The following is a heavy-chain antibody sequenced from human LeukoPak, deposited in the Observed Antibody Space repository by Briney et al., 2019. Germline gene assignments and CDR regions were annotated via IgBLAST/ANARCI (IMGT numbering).Heavy chain of an antibody. V-gene: IGHV3-21*01. CDR1: GFIFSSYP. Sequence: GGSLRLSCAASGFIFSSYPMNWVRQAPGKGLEWVSTISGTSSYIQYADSVKGRFTISRDNAKNSLYLQMDSLRAEDTAVYYCARDSVGVPTDFDYWGQGTLVTVSS. J-gene: IGHJ4*02. D-gene: IGHD1-26*01. CDR3: ARDSVGVPTDFDY. CDR2: ISGTSSYI.